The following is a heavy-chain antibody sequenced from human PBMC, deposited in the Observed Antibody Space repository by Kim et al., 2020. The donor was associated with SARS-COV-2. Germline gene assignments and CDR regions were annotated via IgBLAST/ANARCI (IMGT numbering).Heavy chain of an antibody. CDR1: GYTSTNYG. D-gene: IGHD5-12*01. V-gene: IGHV1-18*01. J-gene: IGHJ6*02. CDR2: SSAYNGNT. CDR3: AGVTVAPTPEGLQHNGLEV. Sequence: ASVKVSCKASGYTSTNYGIAWVCQAPGQGLEWMGWSSAYNGNTHYAENFQGRVTMTTDTSTSTAFMELRSLGSADTAVYYCAGVTVAPTPEGLQHNGLEVWGQGSTITVSS.